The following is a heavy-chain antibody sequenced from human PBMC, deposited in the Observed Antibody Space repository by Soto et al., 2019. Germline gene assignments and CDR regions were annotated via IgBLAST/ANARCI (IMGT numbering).Heavy chain of an antibody. J-gene: IGHJ4*02. V-gene: IGHV1-69*13. CDR3: AGDPMNYDFWSSYPYPLDY. CDR2: IIPIFGTA. D-gene: IGHD3-3*01. Sequence: GASVKVSCKASGGTFSSYAISWVRQAPGQGLEWMGGIIPIFGTANYAQKFQGRVTITADESTSTAYMELSSLRSEDTAVYYCAGDPMNYDFWSSYPYPLDYWGQGTLVTVSS. CDR1: GGTFSSYA.